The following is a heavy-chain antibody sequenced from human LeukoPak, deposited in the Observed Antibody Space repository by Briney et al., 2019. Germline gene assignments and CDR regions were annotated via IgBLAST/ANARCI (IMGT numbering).Heavy chain of an antibody. CDR3: AKGPFGVVTEYYFDY. D-gene: IGHD3-3*01. Sequence: GGSLRLTCAASGFTFSSYAMSWVRQAPGKGLEWVSAISGSGGSTYYADSVKGRFTISRDNSKNTLYLQMNSLRAEDTAVYYCAKGPFGVVTEYYFDYWGQGTLVTVSS. CDR1: GFTFSSYA. V-gene: IGHV3-23*01. CDR2: ISGSGGST. J-gene: IGHJ4*02.